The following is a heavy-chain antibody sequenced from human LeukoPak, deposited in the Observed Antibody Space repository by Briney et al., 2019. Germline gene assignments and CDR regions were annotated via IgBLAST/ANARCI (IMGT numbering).Heavy chain of an antibody. Sequence: GGSLRLSCAASGFTLDDYAMHWVRQAPGKGLEWVSGIRWNSGSIGYADSVKGRFTISRDNAKNSLYLQMNSLRAEDTALYYCAKDMRFGELFQVVYDAFDIWGQGTMVTVSS. CDR2: IRWNSGSI. J-gene: IGHJ3*02. D-gene: IGHD3-10*01. V-gene: IGHV3-9*01. CDR3: AKDMRFGELFQVVYDAFDI. CDR1: GFTLDDYA.